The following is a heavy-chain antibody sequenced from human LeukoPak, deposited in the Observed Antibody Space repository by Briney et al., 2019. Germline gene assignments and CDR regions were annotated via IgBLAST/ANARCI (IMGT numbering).Heavy chain of an antibody. D-gene: IGHD3-22*01. CDR1: GGTFSSYA. Sequence: ASVKVSCKASGGTFSSYAISWVRQAPGQGLEWMGGIIPIFGTANYAQKFQGRVTITADESTSTAYMELSSLRSEDTAVYYCSTSPYYYDSSGYYPYFDYWGQGTLVTVSS. J-gene: IGHJ4*02. CDR2: IIPIFGTA. V-gene: IGHV1-69*13. CDR3: STSPYYYDSSGYYPYFDY.